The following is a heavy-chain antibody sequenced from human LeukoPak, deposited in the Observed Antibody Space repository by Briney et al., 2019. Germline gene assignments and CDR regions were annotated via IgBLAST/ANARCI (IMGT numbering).Heavy chain of an antibody. CDR3: AGRGQLW. Sequence: GGSLGLSCAASGFTFSSSWMSWVRQAPGKGLEWVANIKQDGSEKYYVDSVKGRFTISRDNGNNSLYLQMSSLRAEDTAIYYCAGRGQLWWGQGTLVTVSS. J-gene: IGHJ4*02. V-gene: IGHV3-7*01. CDR1: GFTFSSSW. CDR2: IKQDGSEK. D-gene: IGHD1-1*01.